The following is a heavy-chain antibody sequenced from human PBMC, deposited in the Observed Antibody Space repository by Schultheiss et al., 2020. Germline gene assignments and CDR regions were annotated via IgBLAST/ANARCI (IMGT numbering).Heavy chain of an antibody. D-gene: IGHD3-22*01. CDR2: ISAYNGFT. CDR1: GYTFTDYD. CDR3: ARLFVDYYDSSGKLDC. J-gene: IGHJ4*02. V-gene: IGHV1-18*01. Sequence: ASVKVSCKASGYTFTDYDISWVRRAPGQGLEWMGWISAYNGFTNYAQKFQGRVTMTTDTSTTTAYLELRSLRSDDTAVYFCARLFVDYYDSSGKLDCWGQGTLVTVSS.